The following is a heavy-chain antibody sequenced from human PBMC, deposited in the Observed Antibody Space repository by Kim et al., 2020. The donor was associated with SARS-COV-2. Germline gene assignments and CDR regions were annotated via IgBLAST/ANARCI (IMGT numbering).Heavy chain of an antibody. J-gene: IGHJ4*02. V-gene: IGHV1-18*04. D-gene: IGHD4-17*01. Sequence: ASVKVSCKASGYIFSTYGFSWVRQAPGQGLELLGWSTAPDGYAHYAQKVQGRVTMTTDTSTNTAYMELWSLRSDDTAMYYCARGAYGDVSFDYWGQGTLVTVSS. CDR3: ARGAYGDVSFDY. CDR1: GYIFSTYG. CDR2: STAPDGYA.